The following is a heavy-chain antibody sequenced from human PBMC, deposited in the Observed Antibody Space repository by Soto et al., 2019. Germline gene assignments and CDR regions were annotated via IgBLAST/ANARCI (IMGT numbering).Heavy chain of an antibody. V-gene: IGHV3-21*01. CDR3: AGDESAGSSIRY. CDR2: ISNGGDYI. J-gene: IGHJ4*02. CDR1: GSPFSTYG. D-gene: IGHD3-3*02. Sequence: EVQVVESGGGLVKPGGSLRLSCTASGSPFSTYGMNWVRQAPGKGLEWISSISNGGDYIYYADSVQGRFTISRDNAKNSLYLQMHRLRAEDTAVYFCAGDESAGSSIRYWCQGTLVTVSS.